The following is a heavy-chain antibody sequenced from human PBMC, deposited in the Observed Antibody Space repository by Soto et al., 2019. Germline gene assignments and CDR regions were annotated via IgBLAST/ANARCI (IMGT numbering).Heavy chain of an antibody. Sequence: EVQLVESGGGLVKPGGSLRLSCAASGFTFSSYSMNWVRQAPGKGLEWVSSISSSSSYIYYADSVKGRFTISRDNAKNSLYLQMNSLRAEDTAVYYCARCMSGYGTKDWYFDLWGRGTLVTVSS. CDR1: GFTFSSYS. J-gene: IGHJ2*01. CDR3: ARCMSGYGTKDWYFDL. CDR2: ISSSSSYI. V-gene: IGHV3-21*01. D-gene: IGHD5-12*01.